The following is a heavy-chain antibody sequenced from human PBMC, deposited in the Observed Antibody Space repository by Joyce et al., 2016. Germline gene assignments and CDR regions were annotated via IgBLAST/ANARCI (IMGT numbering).Heavy chain of an antibody. V-gene: IGHV4-34*01. CDR1: GGPLRGFF. CDR3: ARSQWLAPLMY. CDR2: INNSGVT. J-gene: IGHJ4*02. D-gene: IGHD6-19*01. Sequence: QVQLQQWGAGLLKPSETLSLTCAVSGGPLRGFFWTWVRQPPGKGLELIGDINNSGVTNYNPSLKTRVTFSVDTSKNQFSLKLTSLSAADTAVYYCARSQWLAPLMYWGQGTPVTVSS.